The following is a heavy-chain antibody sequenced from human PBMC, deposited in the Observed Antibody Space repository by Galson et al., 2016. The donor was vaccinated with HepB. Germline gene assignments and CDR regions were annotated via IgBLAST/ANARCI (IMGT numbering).Heavy chain of an antibody. V-gene: IGHV3-74*01. CDR1: GFTFSNYW. Sequence: SLRLSCAASGFTFSNYWIHWVRQAPGKGLVWVSRINPGGSTTGFADSVKGRFTISRDNAKNTVHLYMNSLRAEDTGVYYCARDFDISGDYWGQGTLVTVSS. D-gene: IGHD1-26*01. CDR2: INPGGSTT. J-gene: IGHJ4*02. CDR3: ARDFDISGDY.